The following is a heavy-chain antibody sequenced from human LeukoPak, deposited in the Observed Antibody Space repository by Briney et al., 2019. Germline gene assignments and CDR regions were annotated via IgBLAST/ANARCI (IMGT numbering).Heavy chain of an antibody. CDR2: ISGSGGST. CDR1: GFTFSDYY. D-gene: IGHD3-22*01. V-gene: IGHV3-23*01. Sequence: GGSLRLSCAASGFTFSDYYMSWVRQAPGKGLEWVSAISGSGGSTYYADSVKGRFTISRDNSKNTLYLQMNSLRAEDTAVYYCAKDGDPLYNDSSFDYWGQGTLVTFSS. CDR3: AKDGDPLYNDSSFDY. J-gene: IGHJ4*02.